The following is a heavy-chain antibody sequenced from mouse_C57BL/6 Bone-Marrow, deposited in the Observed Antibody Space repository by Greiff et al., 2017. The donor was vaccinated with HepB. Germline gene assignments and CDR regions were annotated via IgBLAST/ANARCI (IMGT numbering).Heavy chain of an antibody. J-gene: IGHJ4*01. CDR3: ARSGFYYDGSSYLYAMDY. CDR1: GFNIKDYY. D-gene: IGHD1-1*01. V-gene: IGHV14-2*01. Sequence: EVQGVESGAELVKPGASVKLSCTASGFNIKDYYMHWVKQRTEQGLEWIGRIDPEDGETKYAPKFQGKATITADTSSNTAYLQLSSLTSEDTAVYYCARSGFYYDGSSYLYAMDYWGQGTSVTVSS. CDR2: IDPEDGET.